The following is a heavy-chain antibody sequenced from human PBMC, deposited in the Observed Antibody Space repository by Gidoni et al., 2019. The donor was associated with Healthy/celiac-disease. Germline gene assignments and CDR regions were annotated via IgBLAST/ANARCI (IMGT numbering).Heavy chain of an antibody. CDR2: IYPGDSDT. V-gene: IGHV5-51*01. CDR3: VRRSRCSSSWCGDDY. CDR1: GYSFTSYW. J-gene: IGHJ4*02. D-gene: IGHD6-13*01. Sequence: EVQLVQSGAEVKKPGESLKISCKGSGYSFTSYWIGWVRQMPGKGLEWLGIIYPGDSDTRYSPSFQGQVTISADRSISTAHLQWSSLKASDNAMYYCVRRSRCSSSWCGDDYWGQGTLVTVSS.